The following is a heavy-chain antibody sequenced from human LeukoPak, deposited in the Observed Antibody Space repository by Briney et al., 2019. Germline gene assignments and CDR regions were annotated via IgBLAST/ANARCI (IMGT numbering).Heavy chain of an antibody. CDR2: MNPNSGNT. D-gene: IGHD3-9*01. Sequence: ASVKVSCKASGYTFTGYYMHWVRQATGQGLEWMGWMNPNSGNTGYAQKFQGRVTMTRNTSISTAYMELSSLRSEDTAVYYCARGATYYDILTGIFDYWGQGTLVTVSS. CDR3: ARGATYYDILTGIFDY. V-gene: IGHV1-8*02. J-gene: IGHJ4*02. CDR1: GYTFTGYY.